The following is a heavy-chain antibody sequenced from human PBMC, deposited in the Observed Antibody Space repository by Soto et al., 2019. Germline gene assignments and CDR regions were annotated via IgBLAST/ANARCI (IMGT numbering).Heavy chain of an antibody. D-gene: IGHD3-22*01. CDR3: ARAHDSSAKWLDP. CDR1: GFAFSWYW. CDR2: INTDGSTT. Sequence: EVQLVESGGGLVQPGGSLRLSCAASGFAFSWYWMHWVRQVPGKGLVWVSSINTDGSTTIYADFVKGRFTISRDNAKNTLYLQMNSLRAEDTAVYYCARAHDSSAKWLDPWGKGTLVTVSS. J-gene: IGHJ5*02. V-gene: IGHV3-74*01.